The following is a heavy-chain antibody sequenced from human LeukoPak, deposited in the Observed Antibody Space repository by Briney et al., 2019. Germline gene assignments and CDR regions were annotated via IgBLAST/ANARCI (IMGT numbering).Heavy chain of an antibody. CDR3: AKDYRDFDY. V-gene: IGHV3-23*01. Sequence: GGSLRLSCASSGFTFSTYAMSWVRQAPGKGLEWVSSISGSGGSTYYADSVKGRFTISRDNSKNTLYLRMNSLRADDTAVYYCAKDYRDFDYWGQGTLVTVSS. CDR2: ISGSGGST. J-gene: IGHJ4*02. CDR1: GFTFSTYA. D-gene: IGHD4-11*01.